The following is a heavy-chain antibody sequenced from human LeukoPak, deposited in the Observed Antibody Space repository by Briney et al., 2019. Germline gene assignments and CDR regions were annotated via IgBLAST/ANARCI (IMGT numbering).Heavy chain of an antibody. CDR1: GYTFTGYY. Sequence: ASVKVSCKASGYTFTGYYMHWVRQAPGQGLEWVGWINPNSGGTNYAQKFQGWVTMTRDTSISTAYMELSRLRSDDTAVYYCARGDYYDSSGYYYYFDYWGQGTLVTVSS. V-gene: IGHV1-2*04. CDR3: ARGDYYDSSGYYYYFDY. D-gene: IGHD3-22*01. J-gene: IGHJ4*02. CDR2: INPNSGGT.